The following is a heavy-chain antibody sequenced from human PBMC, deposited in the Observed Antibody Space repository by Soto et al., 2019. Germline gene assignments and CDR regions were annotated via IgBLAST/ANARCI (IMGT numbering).Heavy chain of an antibody. CDR2: ISYDGTNK. CDR3: ARDPSPYTSGWYGIDF. D-gene: IGHD6-19*01. CDR1: GFMFSAYA. Sequence: GGSLRLSCAASGFMFSAYAMLWVRQAPGKGLEWVAAISYDGTNKYYADSIKGRFTISRDNSANTLFLQVNSLRREDTAMYYCARDPSPYTSGWYGIDFWGQGTLVTVSS. V-gene: IGHV3-30*04. J-gene: IGHJ4*01.